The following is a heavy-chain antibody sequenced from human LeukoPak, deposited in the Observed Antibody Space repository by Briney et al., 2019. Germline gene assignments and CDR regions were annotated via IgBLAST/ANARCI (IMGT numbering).Heavy chain of an antibody. D-gene: IGHD3-22*01. V-gene: IGHV3-49*04. CDR1: GFTFGDYA. CDR2: IRSKAYGGIT. J-gene: IGHJ6*02. CDR3: TRGMIVVVTADYYYYGMDV. Sequence: GGSLRLSCTASGFTFGDYAMSWVRQAPGKGLEWVGFIRSKAYGGITEYAASVKGRFTISRDDSKSIAYLQMNSLKTEDTAVYYCTRGMIVVVTADYYYYGMDVWGQGTTVTVSS.